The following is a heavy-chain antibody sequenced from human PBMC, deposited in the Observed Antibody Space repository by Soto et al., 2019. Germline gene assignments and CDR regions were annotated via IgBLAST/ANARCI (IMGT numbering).Heavy chain of an antibody. D-gene: IGHD1-26*01. Sequence: VRLSCAASGFTFSSYSMNWVRQAPGKGLEWVSSISSSSSYIYYADSVKGRFTISRDNAKNSLYLQMNSLRAEDTAVYYCAREELPALDYWGQGTLVTVSS. CDR1: GFTFSSYS. CDR3: AREELPALDY. CDR2: ISSSSSYI. J-gene: IGHJ4*02. V-gene: IGHV3-21*01.